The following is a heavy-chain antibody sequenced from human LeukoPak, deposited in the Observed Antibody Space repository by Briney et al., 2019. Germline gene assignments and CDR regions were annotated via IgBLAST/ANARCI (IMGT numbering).Heavy chain of an antibody. CDR1: GGSFSGYY. CDR3: ASFDYRGAFDI. J-gene: IGHJ3*02. D-gene: IGHD4-11*01. Sequence: SETLSLTCAVYGGSFSGYYWSWIRQPPGKGLEWIGEINHSGSTNYNPSLKSRVTISVDTPKNQFSLKLSSVTAADTAVYYCASFDYRGAFDIWGQGTMVTVSS. CDR2: INHSGST. V-gene: IGHV4-34*01.